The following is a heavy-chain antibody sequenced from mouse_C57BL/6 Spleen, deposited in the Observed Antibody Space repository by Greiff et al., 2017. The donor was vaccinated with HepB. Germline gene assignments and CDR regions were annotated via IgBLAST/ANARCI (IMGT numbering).Heavy chain of an antibody. CDR2: ISSGGSYT. CDR1: GFTFSSYG. Sequence: EVKVIESGGDLVKPGGSLKLSCAASGFTFSSYGMSWVRQTPDKRLEWVATISSGGSYTYYPDSVKGRFTISRDNAKNTLYLQMSSLKSEDTAMYYCARDLLWWGQGTVVTVSA. CDR3: ARDLLW. D-gene: IGHD2-1*01. J-gene: IGHJ3*02. V-gene: IGHV5-6*01.